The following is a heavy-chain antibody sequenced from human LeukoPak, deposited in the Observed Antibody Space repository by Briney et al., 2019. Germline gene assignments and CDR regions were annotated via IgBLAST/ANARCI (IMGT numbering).Heavy chain of an antibody. CDR3: ARGKAMTMATTPYYYYYYYMDV. CDR1: GGSFSGYY. D-gene: IGHD4-17*01. Sequence: SETLSLTCAVYGGSFSGYYWSWIRQPPGKGLEWIGEINHSGSTNYNPSLKSRVTISVDTSKNQFSLKLSSVTAADTAVYYCARGKAMTMATTPYYYYYYYMDVWGKGTTVTVSS. V-gene: IGHV4-34*01. J-gene: IGHJ6*03. CDR2: INHSGST.